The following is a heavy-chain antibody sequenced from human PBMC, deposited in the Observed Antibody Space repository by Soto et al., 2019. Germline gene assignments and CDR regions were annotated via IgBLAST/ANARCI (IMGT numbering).Heavy chain of an antibody. CDR1: GFSLSTYGVG. CDR3: DKTPGFSTSFDY. D-gene: IGHD5-12*01. CDR2: IYWDDDK. Sequence: SVPTLVNPTHTLTLTCTFSGFSLSTYGVGVAWVRQPPGEALEWLALIYWDDDKRYSPSLETRLTITKDTSKNHVVLTMTNMDHLEKGTYYCDKTPGFSTSFDYWCQGELVTVS. V-gene: IGHV2-5*02. J-gene: IGHJ4*02.